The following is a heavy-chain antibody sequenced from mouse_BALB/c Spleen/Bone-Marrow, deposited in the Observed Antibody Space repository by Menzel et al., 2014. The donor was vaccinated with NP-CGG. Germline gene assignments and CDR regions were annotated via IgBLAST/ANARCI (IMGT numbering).Heavy chain of an antibody. V-gene: IGHV5-15*02. CDR1: GFTFSDYG. CDR3: ATIYYGNSYAMDY. Sequence: EVKVVESGGGLVQPGGSRKLSCAASGFTFSDYGMAWVRQAPGKGPEWVAFISNLAYSIYYADTVTGRFTISRENAKNTLYLEMSSLRSEDTAMYYCATIYYGNSYAMDYRGQGTSDTVSS. J-gene: IGHJ4*01. CDR2: ISNLAYSI. D-gene: IGHD2-1*01.